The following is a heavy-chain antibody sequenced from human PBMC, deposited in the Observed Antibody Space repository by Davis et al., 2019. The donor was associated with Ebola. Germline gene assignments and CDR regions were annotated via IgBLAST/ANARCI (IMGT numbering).Heavy chain of an antibody. CDR1: GFSFSRYR. CDR3: AKGSVTIFGVAPDYYGIDV. Sequence: PGGSLRLSCAASGFSFSRYRMNWVRKAPGKRLEWVAVISYDGSNKHYADSVKGRFTISRDNSKNTLYLQMNSLRAEDTAVYYCAKGSVTIFGVAPDYYGIDVWGKGTTVTVSS. J-gene: IGHJ6*04. V-gene: IGHV3-30*18. D-gene: IGHD3-3*01. CDR2: ISYDGSNK.